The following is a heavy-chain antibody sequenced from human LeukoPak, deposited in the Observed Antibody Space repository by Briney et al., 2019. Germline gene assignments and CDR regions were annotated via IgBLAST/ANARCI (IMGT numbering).Heavy chain of an antibody. Sequence: ASVKVFCTASGYTFSGYYMHWVRQAPGQGLEWMGIINPSGGSTSYAQKFQGRVTMTRDTSTSTVYMELSSLRSEDTAVYYCARGAYSGSYYAHFDYWGQGTLVTVSS. CDR3: ARGAYSGSYYAHFDY. J-gene: IGHJ4*02. D-gene: IGHD1-26*01. V-gene: IGHV1-46*01. CDR2: INPSGGST. CDR1: GYTFSGYY.